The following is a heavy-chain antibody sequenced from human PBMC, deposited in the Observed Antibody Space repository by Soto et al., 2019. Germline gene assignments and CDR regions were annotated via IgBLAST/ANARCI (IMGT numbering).Heavy chain of an antibody. CDR3: AHRYQLLPFDY. D-gene: IGHD2-2*01. V-gene: IGHV2-5*01. CDR1: GFSLSTTGGG. CDR2: IDWNDDK. Sequence: QITLKESGPTVVKPTQTLTLTCTFSGFSLSTTGGGVGWIRQPPVKALVWIALIDWNDDKRYSPSLKSSLTIAKDTSTNHVVLTMTNMDPVDTATYYCAHRYQLLPFDYWGQGTLVTVSS. J-gene: IGHJ4*02.